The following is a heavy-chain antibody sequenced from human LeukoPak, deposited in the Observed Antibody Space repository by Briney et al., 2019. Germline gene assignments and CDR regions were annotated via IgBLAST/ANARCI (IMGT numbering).Heavy chain of an antibody. Sequence: ASVKVTCKASGYTFTSYDINWVRQATGQGLEWMGWMNPNSGNTGYAQKFQGRGTMTRNTSISTAYMELSSLRSEDTAVYYCARARIAARVGRGPSHWFDPWGQGTLVTVSS. J-gene: IGHJ5*02. CDR3: ARARIAARVGRGPSHWFDP. CDR2: MNPNSGNT. V-gene: IGHV1-8*01. D-gene: IGHD6-6*01. CDR1: GYTFTSYD.